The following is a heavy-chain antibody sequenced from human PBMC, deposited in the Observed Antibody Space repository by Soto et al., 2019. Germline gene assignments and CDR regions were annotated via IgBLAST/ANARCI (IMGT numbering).Heavy chain of an antibody. D-gene: IGHD2-2*01. CDR3: ARSPVVPAAISSYYYYYMDV. CDR2: ISSSSSYI. CDR1: GFTFSSYS. V-gene: IGHV3-21*01. J-gene: IGHJ6*03. Sequence: GGSLRLSCAASGFTFSSYSMNWVRQAPGKGLEWVSSISSSSSYIYYADSVKGRFTISRDNAKNSLYLQMNSLRAEDTAVYYCARSPVVPAAISSYYYYYMDVWGKGTTVTVSS.